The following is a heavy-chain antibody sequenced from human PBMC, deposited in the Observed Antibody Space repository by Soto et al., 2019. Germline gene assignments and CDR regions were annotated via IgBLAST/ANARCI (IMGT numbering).Heavy chain of an antibody. J-gene: IGHJ4*02. Sequence: GASVKVSCKTSGYTFTGHYIHWVRQAPQQGPEWVGEIGPESGATRYAQKFRGRVTMTMDTSITTVYMELKNLSPDDTAVYYCGRGRSGQIVVFYWAQGTQVTVSS. CDR3: GRGRSGQIVVFY. CDR1: GYTFTGHY. CDR2: IGPESGAT. D-gene: IGHD1-26*01. V-gene: IGHV1-2*02.